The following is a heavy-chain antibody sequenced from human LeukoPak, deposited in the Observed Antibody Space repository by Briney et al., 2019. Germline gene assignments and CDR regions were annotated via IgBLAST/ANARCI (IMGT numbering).Heavy chain of an antibody. D-gene: IGHD3-10*01. V-gene: IGHV4-59*01. J-gene: IGHJ5*02. CDR2: IYYSGST. CDR3: ARWPEYGTGSSYLTNWFDP. Sequence: SETLSLTCTVSGRSTSSYYWSWIRHPPGEGPEWSGYIYYSGSTNYNPSPKSRVTISEYTPKNPFSLKLSSVTPADTAEYNCARWPEYGTGSSYLTNWFDPWGQGTLVTVYS. CDR1: GRSTSSYY.